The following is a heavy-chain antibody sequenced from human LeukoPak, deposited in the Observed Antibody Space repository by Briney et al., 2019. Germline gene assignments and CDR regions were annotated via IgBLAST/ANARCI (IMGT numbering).Heavy chain of an antibody. Sequence: KTSETLSLTCAVYGGSFSGYYWSWIRQRPGKGLEWIGEINHSGSTNYNPSLKSRVTISVDTSKNQFSLKLSSVTAADTAVYYCARGPLRLDYWGQGTLVTVSS. CDR1: GGSFSGYY. J-gene: IGHJ4*02. CDR3: ARGPLRLDY. V-gene: IGHV4-34*01. CDR2: INHSGST. D-gene: IGHD4-17*01.